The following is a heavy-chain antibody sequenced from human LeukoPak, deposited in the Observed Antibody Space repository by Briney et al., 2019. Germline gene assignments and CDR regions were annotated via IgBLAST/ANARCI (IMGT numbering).Heavy chain of an antibody. D-gene: IGHD3-10*01. J-gene: IGHJ4*02. CDR2: IKQDGSEK. V-gene: IGHV3-7*01. CDR3: ARGFGFGEFYYFDY. Sequence: GGSLRLSCAASGFTFSSYWMSWVRQAPGRGLEWGANIKQDGSEKNYVDSVKGRFTISRDNAKNSLYLQMNSLRAEDTAVYYCARGFGFGEFYYFDYWGQGTLVTVSS. CDR1: GFTFSSYW.